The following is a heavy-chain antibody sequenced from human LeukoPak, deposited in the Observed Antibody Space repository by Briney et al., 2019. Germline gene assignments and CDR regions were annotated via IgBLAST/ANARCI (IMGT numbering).Heavy chain of an antibody. Sequence: SQTLSLTCTVSGGSFSSNDYYWNWSRQPPGKGLEWIVHIYYSGSTYYNPSLKSRVTISVDTSKNQFSLKLTSVTAADTAVYYCARDEDGGLDYGGQGTLVTVS. CDR1: GGSFSSNDYY. D-gene: IGHD4-23*01. CDR3: ARDEDGGLDY. J-gene: IGHJ4*02. CDR2: IYYSGST. V-gene: IGHV4-30-4*01.